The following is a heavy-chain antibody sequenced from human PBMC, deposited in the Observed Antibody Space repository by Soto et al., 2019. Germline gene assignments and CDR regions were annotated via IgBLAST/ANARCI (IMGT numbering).Heavy chain of an antibody. CDR1: GFTVSSNY. CDR3: ARDPPYYDCRLVV. CDR2: IYSGGST. J-gene: IGHJ6*02. D-gene: IGHD3-3*01. V-gene: IGHV3-66*01. Sequence: EVQLVESGGGLVQPGGSLRLSCAASGFTVSSNYMSWVRQAPGKGLEWVSLIYSGGSTYYADSVKGRFTISRDNSKNTLYLQMNSLRAEDTAVYYCARDPPYYDCRLVVWGQGTTVTVSS.